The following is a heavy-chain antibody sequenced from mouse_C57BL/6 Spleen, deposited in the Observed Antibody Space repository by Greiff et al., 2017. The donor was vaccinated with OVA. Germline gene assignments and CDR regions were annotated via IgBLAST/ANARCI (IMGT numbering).Heavy chain of an antibody. J-gene: IGHJ3*01. D-gene: IGHD3-2*02. CDR3: TVDSSGYTWFAY. CDR2: IRLKSDNYAT. V-gene: IGHV6-3*01. CDR1: GFTFSNYW. Sequence: EVKLMESGGGLVQPGGSMKLSCVASGFTFSNYWMNWVRQSPEKGLEWVAQIRLKSDNYATHYAESVKGRFTISRDDSKSSVYLQMNNLRAEDTGIYYCTVDSSGYTWFAYWGQGTLVTVSA.